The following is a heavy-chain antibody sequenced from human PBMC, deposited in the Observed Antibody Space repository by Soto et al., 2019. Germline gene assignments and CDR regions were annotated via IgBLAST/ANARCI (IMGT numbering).Heavy chain of an antibody. Sequence: EVQLLESGGGLVQAGGSLRLSCVASGFTLTAYAMNWVRQPPGKGLEWVSAMSGGMGDSTYYADSVKGRFTISRDNSKNTLYMQMNILRVEDTAVYYYANVRGFGGQGTLVTVSS. CDR1: GFTLTAYA. CDR3: ANVRGF. CDR2: MSGGMGDST. J-gene: IGHJ4*02. D-gene: IGHD3-10*01. V-gene: IGHV3-23*01.